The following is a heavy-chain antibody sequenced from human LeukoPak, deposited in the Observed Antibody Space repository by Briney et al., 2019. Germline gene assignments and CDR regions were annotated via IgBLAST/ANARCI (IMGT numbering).Heavy chain of an antibody. Sequence: SETLSLTCTVSGDSISRGDYHWRWVRQPGGKGLEWIERMSSSGCTKFYPSLKSPFTIPVKTSKNQYLLKLRQATAGRPALYYCARPPRVVTARWGFDYWGQGTLVPVSS. CDR1: GDSISRGDYH. CDR2: MSSSGCT. CDR3: ARPPRVVTARWGFDY. V-gene: IGHV4-61*02. J-gene: IGHJ4*02. D-gene: IGHD2-21*02.